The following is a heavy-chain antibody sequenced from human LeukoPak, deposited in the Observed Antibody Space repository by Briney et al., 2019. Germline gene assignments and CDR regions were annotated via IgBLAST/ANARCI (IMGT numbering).Heavy chain of an antibody. V-gene: IGHV4-59*01. D-gene: IGHD1-26*01. CDR3: ARSGIVGAPDAFDI. Sequence: SETLSLTCTVSGSSISSYYWSWIRQSPGKGLEWVGYIYYSGNTNYNPSLKSRVTISVDTSKNQFSLKLSSVTAADTAVYYCARSGIVGAPDAFDIWGQGTMVTVPS. J-gene: IGHJ3*02. CDR2: IYYSGNT. CDR1: GSSISSYY.